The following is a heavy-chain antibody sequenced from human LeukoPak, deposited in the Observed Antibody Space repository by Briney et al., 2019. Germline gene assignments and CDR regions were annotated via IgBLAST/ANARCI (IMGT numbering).Heavy chain of an antibody. J-gene: IGHJ5*02. D-gene: IGHD3-10*01. CDR3: ARDGSYGSGSTP. Sequence: GGSLRLSCAASGFTFSSYGMHWVRQAPGKGLEWVSVIYSGGSTYYADSVKGRFTISRDNSKNTLYLQMNSLRAEDTAVYYCARDGSYGSGSTPWGQGTLVTVSS. V-gene: IGHV3-66*01. CDR2: IYSGGST. CDR1: GFTFSSYG.